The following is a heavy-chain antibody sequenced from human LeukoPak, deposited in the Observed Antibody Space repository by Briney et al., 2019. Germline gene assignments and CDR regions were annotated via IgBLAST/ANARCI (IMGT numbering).Heavy chain of an antibody. CDR3: ARGSVVTPGAFDY. Sequence: LRLSCAASGFTFSDYYMSWIRQAPGKGLEWIGYIYYSGSTNYNPSLKSRVTISVDTSKNQFSLKLSSVTAADTAVYYCARGSVVTPGAFDYWGQGTLVTVSS. CDR1: GFTFSDYY. J-gene: IGHJ4*02. CDR2: IYYSGST. D-gene: IGHD4-23*01. V-gene: IGHV4-59*01.